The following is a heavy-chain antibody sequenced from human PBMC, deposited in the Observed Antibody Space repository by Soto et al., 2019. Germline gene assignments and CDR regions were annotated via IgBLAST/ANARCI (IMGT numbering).Heavy chain of an antibody. CDR2: IYWEYDK. CDR3: LHSKDLMRKGWFAS. J-gene: IGHJ5*01. V-gene: IGHV2-5*02. Sequence: QITLKESGPTLVKPTQTPTLTCTFSGNVVGLGWIRQPPGKALEWLVLIYWEYDKRYRPPLKSRLTITRHPSKTQVVLTTTMTDPVDTATYCRLHSKDLMRKGWFASWGPGTLVTVSS. D-gene: IGHD3-16*01. CDR1: GNVVG.